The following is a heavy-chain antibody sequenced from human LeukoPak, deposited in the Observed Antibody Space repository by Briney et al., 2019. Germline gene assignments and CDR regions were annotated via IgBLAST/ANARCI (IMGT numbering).Heavy chain of an antibody. D-gene: IGHD3-9*01. V-gene: IGHV1-18*01. CDR1: GYTFTSYG. J-gene: IGHJ4*02. CDR3: ASEGYYDILTGYSPFDY. CDR2: ISAYNGNT. Sequence: ASVKVSCKGSGYTFTSYGISWVRQAPGQGLEWMGWISAYNGNTNYAQKLQGRVTMTTDTSTSPAYMQLRSLRSDDTAVYYCASEGYYDILTGYSPFDYWGQGTLVTVSS.